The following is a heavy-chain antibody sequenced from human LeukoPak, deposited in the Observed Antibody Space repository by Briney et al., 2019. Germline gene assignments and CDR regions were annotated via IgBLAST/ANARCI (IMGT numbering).Heavy chain of an antibody. CDR2: ISGGGVT. J-gene: IGHJ5*02. Sequence: GGSLRLSCAASGFTFNKNGMIWVRQAPGKGLEWVSAISGGGVTFYSDSVKGRFTISRDNSNNTLFLQMNSLRVEDTALYYCAKGDDYWSGYYGPWGQGTLGTVSS. CDR3: AKGDDYWSGYYGP. V-gene: IGHV3-23*01. CDR1: GFTFNKNG. D-gene: IGHD3-3*01.